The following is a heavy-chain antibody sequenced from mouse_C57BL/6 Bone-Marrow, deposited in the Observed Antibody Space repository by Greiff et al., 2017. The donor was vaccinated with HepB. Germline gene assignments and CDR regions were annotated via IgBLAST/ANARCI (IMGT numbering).Heavy chain of an antibody. J-gene: IGHJ4*01. D-gene: IGHD1-1*01. CDR3: ARDYYYGSTYYYAMDY. CDR1: GFTFSSYA. CDR2: ISDGGSYT. V-gene: IGHV5-4*01. Sequence: EVKLMESGGGLVKPGGSLKLSCAASGFTFSSYAMSWVRQTPEKRLEWVATISDGGSYTYYPANVKGRFTISRDNAKNNLYLQMRHLKSEDTAMYYCARDYYYGSTYYYAMDYWGQGTSVTVSS.